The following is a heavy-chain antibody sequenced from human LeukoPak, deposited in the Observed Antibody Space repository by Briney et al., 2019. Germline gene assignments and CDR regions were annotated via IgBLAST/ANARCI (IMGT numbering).Heavy chain of an antibody. CDR3: ARVAFGYSYGKGGVGRSAFDI. V-gene: IGHV3-30*02. Sequence: GGSLRLSCAASGLTFNMFGMNWVRQAPGKGLEWVAFVRHDGSDKYYADSVKGRFTVSRDNFKNTLYLQMDGLGAGDTALYYCARVAFGYSYGKGGVGRSAFDIWGQGTMVTVSS. CDR1: GLTFNMFG. J-gene: IGHJ3*02. D-gene: IGHD5-18*01. CDR2: VRHDGSDK.